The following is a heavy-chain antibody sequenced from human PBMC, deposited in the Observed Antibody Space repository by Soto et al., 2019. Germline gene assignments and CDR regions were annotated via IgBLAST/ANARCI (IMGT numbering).Heavy chain of an antibody. Sequence: QIQMVQSGAEVKQPGASVKISCKTSGYTFSSYSINWVRQAPGQRLEWMAWISTTSGNTHYAERVQGRVTVTLDKSARTAFMEMWGLTSDDTAVYFCARDNGYYDFWGQGTLVTVSS. CDR3: ARDNGYYDF. CDR1: GYTFSSYS. D-gene: IGHD2-8*01. V-gene: IGHV1-18*01. J-gene: IGHJ4*02. CDR2: ISTTSGNT.